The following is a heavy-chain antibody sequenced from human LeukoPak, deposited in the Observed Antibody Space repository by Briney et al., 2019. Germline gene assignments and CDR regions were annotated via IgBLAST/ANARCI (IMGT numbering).Heavy chain of an antibody. CDR3: AKAPTRFLEWLSAFDY. CDR1: GFTFSTTA. J-gene: IGHJ4*02. CDR2: ISGSGGST. V-gene: IGHV3-23*01. Sequence: GGSLRLSCAASGFTFSTTAMSWVRQAPGKGLEWVSAISGSGGSTYYADSVKGRFTISRDNSKNTLYLQMNSLRAEDTAVYYCAKAPTRFLEWLSAFDYWGQGTLVTVSS. D-gene: IGHD3-3*01.